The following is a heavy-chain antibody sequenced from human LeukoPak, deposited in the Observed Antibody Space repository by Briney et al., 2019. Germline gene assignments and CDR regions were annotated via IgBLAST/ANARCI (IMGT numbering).Heavy chain of an antibody. D-gene: IGHD6-13*01. CDR1: GFTFSSYG. V-gene: IGHV3-49*04. CDR2: IRSKAYGGTT. CDR3: TREGMAAAGHFDY. Sequence: PGGSLRLSCAASGFTFSSYGMSWVRQAPGKGLEWVGFIRSKAYGGTTEYAASVKGRFTISRDDSKSIAYLQMNSLKTEDTAVYYCTREGMAAAGHFDYWGQGTLVTVSS. J-gene: IGHJ4*02.